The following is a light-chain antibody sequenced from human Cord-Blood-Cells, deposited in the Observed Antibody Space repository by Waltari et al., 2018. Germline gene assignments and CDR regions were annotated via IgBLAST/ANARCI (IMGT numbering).Light chain of an antibody. CDR1: SIDVGGYNY. CDR3: SSYTSSSTV. Sequence: QSALTQPASVSGSPGQSITIPCTGTSIDVGGYNYVSWYQQHPGKAPKLMIYDVSNRPSGVSNRFSGSKSGNTASLTISGLQAEDEADYYCSSYTSSSTVFGGGTKLTVL. J-gene: IGLJ2*01. CDR2: DVS. V-gene: IGLV2-14*01.